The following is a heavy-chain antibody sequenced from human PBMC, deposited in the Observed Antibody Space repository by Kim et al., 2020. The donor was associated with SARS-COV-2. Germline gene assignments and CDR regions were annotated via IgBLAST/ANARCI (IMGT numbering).Heavy chain of an antibody. J-gene: IGHJ5*02. V-gene: IGHV4-39*01. CDR2: IYYSGST. Sequence: ETLSLTCTVSGGSISSSSYYWGWIRQPPGKGLEWIGSIYYSGSTYYNPSLKSRVTISVDTSKNQFSLKLSSVTAADTAVYYCARQRYRSGWYSDWFDPWGQGTLVTVSS. CDR1: GGSISSSSYY. D-gene: IGHD6-19*01. CDR3: ARQRYRSGWYSDWFDP.